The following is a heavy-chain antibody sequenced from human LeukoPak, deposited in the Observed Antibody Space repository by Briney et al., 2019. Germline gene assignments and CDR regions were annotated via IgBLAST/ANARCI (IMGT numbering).Heavy chain of an antibody. Sequence: SETLSLTCTVSGRSISSGDYYWSWIRQPPGKGLEWIGYIYYSGSTYYNPSLKSRVTISVDTSKNQFSLKLSSVTAADTAVYYCAAQYQLLSNWFDPWGQGTLVTVSS. CDR1: GRSISSGDYY. D-gene: IGHD2-2*01. CDR3: AAQYQLLSNWFDP. V-gene: IGHV4-30-4*01. CDR2: IYYSGST. J-gene: IGHJ5*02.